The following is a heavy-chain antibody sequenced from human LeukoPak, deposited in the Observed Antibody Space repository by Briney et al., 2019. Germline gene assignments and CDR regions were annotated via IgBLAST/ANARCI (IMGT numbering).Heavy chain of an antibody. D-gene: IGHD5-12*01. CDR1: GFIFRNYW. V-gene: IGHV3-7*01. CDR3: AVATRSFLPDYC. J-gene: IGHJ4*02. CDR2: INQDGREK. Sequence: GGSLGLSCAASGFIFRNYWMSWVRQAPGKGLEWVAIINQDGREKHYVDSVKGRFTISRDNAKDSLYLQMNSLRAEDTALYYCAVATRSFLPDYCWGQGTLVTVSS.